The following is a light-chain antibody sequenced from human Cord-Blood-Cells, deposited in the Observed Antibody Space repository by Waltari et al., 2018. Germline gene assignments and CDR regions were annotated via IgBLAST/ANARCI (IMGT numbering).Light chain of an antibody. CDR3: QAWDSSNWV. J-gene: IGLJ3*02. Sequence: SYELTQPPSVSVSSGQPASITCSGDKLGDTYACWYQPKPGQSPLLVIYQDSKRHSGIPERFAGSNSGNTATLTISGTQAMDEADYYCQAWDSSNWVFGGGTKLTVL. V-gene: IGLV3-1*01. CDR2: QDS. CDR1: KLGDTY.